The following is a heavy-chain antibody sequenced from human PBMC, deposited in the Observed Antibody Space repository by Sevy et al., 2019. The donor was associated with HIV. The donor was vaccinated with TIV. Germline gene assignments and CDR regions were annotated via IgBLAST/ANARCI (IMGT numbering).Heavy chain of an antibody. Sequence: GGSLRLSCAASGFTFSSYAMSWVRQAPGKGLERVSAISGSGGSTYYADSVKGRFTISRDNSKNTLYLQMNSLRAEDTAVYYCAKYRGGSSSIIDYWCQGTLVTVSS. CDR3: AKYRGGSSSIIDY. V-gene: IGHV3-23*01. D-gene: IGHD6-6*01. CDR1: GFTFSSYA. J-gene: IGHJ4*02. CDR2: ISGSGGST.